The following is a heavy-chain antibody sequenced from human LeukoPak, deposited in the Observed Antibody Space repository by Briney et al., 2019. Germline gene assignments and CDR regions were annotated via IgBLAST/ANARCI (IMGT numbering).Heavy chain of an antibody. CDR2: ISSSGSTI. Sequence: GGSLRLSCAASGFTFSSYEMNWVRQAPGRGLEWVSYISSSGSTIYYADSVKGRFTISRDNSKNTLYLQMNSLRAEDTAVYYCAKGSGDSSAWFQLFDYWGQGTLVTVSS. CDR1: GFTFSSYE. J-gene: IGHJ4*02. V-gene: IGHV3-48*03. CDR3: AKGSGDSSAWFQLFDY. D-gene: IGHD6-19*01.